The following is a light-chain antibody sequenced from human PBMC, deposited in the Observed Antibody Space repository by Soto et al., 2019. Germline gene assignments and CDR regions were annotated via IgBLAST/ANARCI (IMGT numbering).Light chain of an antibody. J-gene: IGKJ1*01. CDR1: QGIRND. CDR3: QQSYSVPWT. CDR2: ASS. Sequence: AIQMTQSPSSLSASIGDRVTITCRASQGIRNDLGWYQQKPGKAPKVLIYASSNLHSGVPSRFSGSGSGTDFTLTISSLQPEDFATYYCQQSYSVPWTFGQGTKVDIQ. V-gene: IGKV1-6*01.